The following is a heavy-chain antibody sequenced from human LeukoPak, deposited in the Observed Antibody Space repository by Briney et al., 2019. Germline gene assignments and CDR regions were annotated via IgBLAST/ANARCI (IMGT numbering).Heavy chain of an antibody. CDR1: GGTFSSYA. V-gene: IGHV1-18*01. CDR2: ISAYNGNT. Sequence: GASVKVSCKASGGTFSSYAISWVRQAPGQGLEWMGWISAYNGNTNYAQKLQGRVTMTTDTSTSTAYMELRSLRSDDTAVYYCARVFMTTVPFDYWGQGTLVTVSS. D-gene: IGHD4-11*01. J-gene: IGHJ4*02. CDR3: ARVFMTTVPFDY.